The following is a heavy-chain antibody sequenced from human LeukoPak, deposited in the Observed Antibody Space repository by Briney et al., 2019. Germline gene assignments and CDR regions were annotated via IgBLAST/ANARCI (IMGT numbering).Heavy chain of an antibody. CDR3: ARGDILTGYNY. CDR1: DGSISSYY. CDR2: INHSGST. Sequence: SETLSLTCTVSDGSISSYYWSWIRQPPGKGLEWIGEINHSGSTNYNPSLKSRVTISVDTSKNQFSLKLSSVTAADTAVYYCARGDILTGYNYWGQGTLVTVSS. D-gene: IGHD3-9*01. V-gene: IGHV4-34*01. J-gene: IGHJ4*02.